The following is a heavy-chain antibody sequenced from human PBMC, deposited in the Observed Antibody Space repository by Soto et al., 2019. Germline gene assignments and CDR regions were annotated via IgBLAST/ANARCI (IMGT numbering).Heavy chain of an antibody. Sequence: AAVKVSCKASRGTLSSYAISWVRQAPGQGLEWMGGIIPIFGTANYAQKFQGRVTITADKSTSTAYMELSSLRSEDTAVYYCARDRGISPRPKYFQHWGQGTLVTVSS. V-gene: IGHV1-69*06. CDR3: ARDRGISPRPKYFQH. D-gene: IGHD2-15*01. CDR1: RGTLSSYA. J-gene: IGHJ1*01. CDR2: IIPIFGTA.